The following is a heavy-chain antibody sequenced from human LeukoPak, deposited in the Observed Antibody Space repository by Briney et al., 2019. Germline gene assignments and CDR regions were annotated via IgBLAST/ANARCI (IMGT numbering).Heavy chain of an antibody. J-gene: IGHJ3*02. D-gene: IGHD2-2*01. CDR3: AREFAGYHGFDI. CDR1: GFTFSTYW. Sequence: TGGSLRLSCAGSGFTFSTYWMHWVRQAPGKGLEWVANIGQDGSEIYYAASVKGRFTISRDNAKNSLYLHMNSLRAEDTAVYRCAREFAGYHGFDIGGQGTMVSVS. CDR2: IGQDGSEI. V-gene: IGHV3-7*04.